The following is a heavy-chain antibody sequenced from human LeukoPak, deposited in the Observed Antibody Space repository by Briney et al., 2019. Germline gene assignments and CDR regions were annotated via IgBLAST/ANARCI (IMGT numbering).Heavy chain of an antibody. V-gene: IGHV3-30*03. CDR1: GFTFSSYG. CDR2: ISYDGSNK. Sequence: GGSLRLSCAASGFTFSSYGMHWVRQAPGKGLEWVAVISYDGSNKYYADSVKGRFTISRDNSKNTLYLQMNSLRAEDTAVYYCARVGSCGGDCYSSAFDIWGQGTMVTVSS. J-gene: IGHJ3*02. CDR3: ARVGSCGGDCYSSAFDI. D-gene: IGHD2-21*02.